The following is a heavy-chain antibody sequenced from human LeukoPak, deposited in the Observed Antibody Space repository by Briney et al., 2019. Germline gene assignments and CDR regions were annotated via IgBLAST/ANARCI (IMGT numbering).Heavy chain of an antibody. CDR1: GGSISGYF. CDR2: IYSSGSN. Sequence: SETLSLTCTVSGGSISGYFWSWIRQPAGKGLEWIGRIYSSGSNNYNPSLKSRVTMSLDTSKNHLSLNLSSVTAADTAVYYCARDSHGYSSSSHLGYWGQGTLVTVSS. CDR3: ARDSHGYSSSSHLGY. D-gene: IGHD6-6*01. V-gene: IGHV4-4*07. J-gene: IGHJ4*02.